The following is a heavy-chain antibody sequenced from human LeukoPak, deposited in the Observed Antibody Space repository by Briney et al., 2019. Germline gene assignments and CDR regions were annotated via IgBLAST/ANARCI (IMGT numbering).Heavy chain of an antibody. Sequence: SETLSLTCTVSGXSISSYYWSWIRQPPGKGLEWIGYIHYSGSTNYNPSVKSRVTISVDTSKNQFSLRLSSVTAADTAVYYCARLEGYYGSGSTNWFDPWGQGTLVTVSS. CDR3: ARLEGYYGSGSTNWFDP. V-gene: IGHV4-59*08. CDR1: GXSISSYY. CDR2: IHYSGST. D-gene: IGHD3-10*01. J-gene: IGHJ5*02.